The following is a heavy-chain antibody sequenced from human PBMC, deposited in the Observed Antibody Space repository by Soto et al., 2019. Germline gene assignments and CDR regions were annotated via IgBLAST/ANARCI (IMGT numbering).Heavy chain of an antibody. CDR2: IYYSGST. CDR1: GGSISSSSYY. J-gene: IGHJ3*02. D-gene: IGHD5-12*01. Sequence: QLQLQESGPGLVKPSETLSLTCTVSGGSISSSSYYWGWIRQPPGKGLEWIGSIYYSGSTYYNPSLKSRVTISVDPSKNQFSLKLSSVTAADTAVYYCARPLSGYEAADAFDIWGQGTMVTVSS. V-gene: IGHV4-39*01. CDR3: ARPLSGYEAADAFDI.